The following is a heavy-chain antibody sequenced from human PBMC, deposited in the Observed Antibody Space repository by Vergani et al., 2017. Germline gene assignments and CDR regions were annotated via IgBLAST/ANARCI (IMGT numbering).Heavy chain of an antibody. CDR1: GYTFTSYY. V-gene: IGHV1-46*03. Sequence: QVQLVQSGAEVKKPGASGKVSCKASGYTFTSYYMHWVRQAPGQGLEWMGIIDPSGGSTSYAQKFQGRVTMTRDTSTSTVYMELSSLRSEDTAVSYCARARHSRAVDYWGQGTLVTVSS. J-gene: IGHJ4*02. D-gene: IGHD6-13*01. CDR2: IDPSGGST. CDR3: ARARHSRAVDY.